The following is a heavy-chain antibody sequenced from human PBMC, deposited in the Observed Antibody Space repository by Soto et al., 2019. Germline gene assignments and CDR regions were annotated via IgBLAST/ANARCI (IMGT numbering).Heavy chain of an antibody. V-gene: IGHV1-69*13. J-gene: IGHJ6*02. CDR1: GGTFSSYT. CDR3: ARDQSGTVTIIYGMDV. CDR2: IIPIFGTA. Sequence: SVKVSCKASGGTFSSYTISWVRQAPGQGLEWMGGIIPIFGTANYAQKFQGRVTITADESTSTAYMELSSLRSEDTAVYYCARDQSGTVTIIYGMDVWGQGTTVTVSS. D-gene: IGHD4-17*01.